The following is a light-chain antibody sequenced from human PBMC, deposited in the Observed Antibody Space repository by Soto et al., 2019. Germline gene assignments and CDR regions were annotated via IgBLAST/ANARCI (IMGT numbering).Light chain of an antibody. V-gene: IGLV2-14*01. CDR3: SSFSSRNTLV. CDR1: SRDVGAYNL. Sequence: QSALTQPGSVSGSPGQSITISCSGTSRDVGAYNLVSWYQQRPGKAPNLLIYEVRNRPSGLSYRFSGSKSGNTASLTISSLLPEDEADYFCSSFSSRNTLVFGGGTKLTVL. CDR2: EVR. J-gene: IGLJ2*01.